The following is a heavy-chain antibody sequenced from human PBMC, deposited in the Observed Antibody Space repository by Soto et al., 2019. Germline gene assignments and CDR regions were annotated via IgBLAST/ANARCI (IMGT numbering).Heavy chain of an antibody. CDR1: GFTFNTYW. CDR3: ARISVWLFAFDI. V-gene: IGHV3-7*01. CDR2: VKQDGSEK. D-gene: IGHD6-19*01. Sequence: PGGALRLSCAASGFTFNTYWMAWARQAPAKGLECVANVKQDGSEKDYLGSVRCRFTSSRDNAKNALYLQINSLIAEDTAVYYCARISVWLFAFDIWGQGTMVTVSS. J-gene: IGHJ3*02.